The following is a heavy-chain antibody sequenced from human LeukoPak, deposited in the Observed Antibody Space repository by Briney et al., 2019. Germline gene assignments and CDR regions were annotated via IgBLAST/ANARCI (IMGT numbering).Heavy chain of an antibody. CDR3: ARDYITMIVVATLAMDY. CDR1: GYTFTSYG. J-gene: IGHJ4*02. Sequence: ASVKVSCKASGYTFTSYGISWVRQAPGQGHEWVGWISAYNGNTNYAQQLQGRVTMTTDTSTSTAYMELRSLRSDDTAVYYCARDYITMIVVATLAMDYWGQGTLVTVSS. D-gene: IGHD3-22*01. CDR2: ISAYNGNT. V-gene: IGHV1-18*01.